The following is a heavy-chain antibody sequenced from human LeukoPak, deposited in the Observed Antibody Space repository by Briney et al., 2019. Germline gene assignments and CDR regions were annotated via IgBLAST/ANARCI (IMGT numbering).Heavy chain of an antibody. J-gene: IGHJ4*02. D-gene: IGHD1-26*01. CDR1: GFTFSSYA. CDR2: ISSNGGST. V-gene: IGHV3-64*01. Sequence: PGGSLRLSCAASGFTFSSYAMHWVRQAPGKGLEYVSAISSNGGSTYYANSVKGRFTISRDNSKNTLYLQMGSLRAEDMAVYYCARGMVGATRRVPYFDYWGQGTLVTVSS. CDR3: ARGMVGATRRVPYFDY.